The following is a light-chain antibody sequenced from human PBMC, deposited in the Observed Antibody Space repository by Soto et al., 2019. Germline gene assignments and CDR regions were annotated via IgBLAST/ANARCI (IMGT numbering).Light chain of an antibody. CDR2: DVS. Sequence: EIVLTQSPATLSLSPGERGTLSCMASESVTDYLAWYQQKPGQAPRLLVYDVSNRAAGIPTRFSGGGSGTDFTLTISNVEPEDFAAYYCQQRSDWPWTFGQGTKVDIK. CDR1: ESVTDY. V-gene: IGKV3-11*01. J-gene: IGKJ1*01. CDR3: QQRSDWPWT.